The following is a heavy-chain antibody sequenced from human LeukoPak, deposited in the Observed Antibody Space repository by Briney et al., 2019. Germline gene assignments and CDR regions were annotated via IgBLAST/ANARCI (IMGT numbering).Heavy chain of an antibody. Sequence: PGRSLRLSCAASGFTFSSYGMHWVRQAPGKGLEWVAVISYDGSNKYYADSVKGRFTISRDNSKNTLYLQMNSLRAEDTAVYYCARPPVIAAAAARGSYYFDYWGQGTLVTVSS. CDR2: ISYDGSNK. D-gene: IGHD6-13*01. CDR1: GFTFSSYG. CDR3: ARPPVIAAAAARGSYYFDY. V-gene: IGHV3-30*03. J-gene: IGHJ4*02.